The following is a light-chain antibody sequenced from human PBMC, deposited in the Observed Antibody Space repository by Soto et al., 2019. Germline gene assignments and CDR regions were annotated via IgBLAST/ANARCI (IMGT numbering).Light chain of an antibody. J-gene: IGKJ1*01. Sequence: IVLTQSPGTLSLSPGDRASLSCRASQSVSSNLAWYKHKPGQAPRIISYDASGRAAGVPDRFSGSGAGTEFTLTISRLEPEDFEVYYCQQYSGSSRTFGQGTKVEIK. V-gene: IGKV3-20*01. CDR3: QQYSGSSRT. CDR2: DAS. CDR1: QSVSSN.